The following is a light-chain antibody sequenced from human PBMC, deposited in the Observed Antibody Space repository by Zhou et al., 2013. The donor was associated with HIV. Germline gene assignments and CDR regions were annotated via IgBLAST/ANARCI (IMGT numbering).Light chain of an antibody. J-gene: IGKJ4*01. Sequence: DIVMTQSPLSLPVTPGEPASISCRSSQSLLHSNGYNYLDWYLQKPGQSPQLLIYLGSNRASGVPDRFSGSGSGTDFTLKISRVEAEDVGVYYCMQDLQTPLTFGGGTKVE. CDR1: QSLLHSNGYNY. CDR2: LGS. CDR3: MQDLQTPLT. V-gene: IGKV2-28*01.